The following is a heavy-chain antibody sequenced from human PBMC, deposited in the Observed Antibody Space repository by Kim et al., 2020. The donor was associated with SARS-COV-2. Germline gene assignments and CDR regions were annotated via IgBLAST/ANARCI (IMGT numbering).Heavy chain of an antibody. V-gene: IGHV4-34*01. D-gene: IGHD6-19*01. CDR3: AANQRGGWYRGNWFDP. Sequence: LKGRVTISVDTSKNQFSLKLSSVTAADTAVYYWAANQRGGWYRGNWFDPWGQGTLVTVSS. J-gene: IGHJ5*02.